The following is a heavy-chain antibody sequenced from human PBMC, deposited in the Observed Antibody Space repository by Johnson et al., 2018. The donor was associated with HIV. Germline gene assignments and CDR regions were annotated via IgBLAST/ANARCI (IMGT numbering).Heavy chain of an antibody. Sequence: QVQLVESGGGLVKPGGSLRLSCAASGFTFSDYYMSWIRQAPGKGLEWVAVISYDGSNKYYADSVKGRFTISRDNSKNTLYLQMNSLRAEDTALYYCVRGWVGATLRAFDIWGQGTMVTVSS. J-gene: IGHJ3*02. D-gene: IGHD1-26*01. CDR3: VRGWVGATLRAFDI. CDR2: ISYDGSNK. V-gene: IGHV3-30*03. CDR1: GFTFSDYY.